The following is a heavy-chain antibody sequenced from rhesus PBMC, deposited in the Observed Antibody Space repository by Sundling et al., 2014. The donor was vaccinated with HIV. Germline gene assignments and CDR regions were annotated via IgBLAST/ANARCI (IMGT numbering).Heavy chain of an antibody. J-gene: IGHJ4*01. CDR1: NGSISESYR. Sequence: QVQLQESGPGLVKPSESLSLTCGVSNGSISESYRWNWIRQAPGKGLEWIGYIFGGSPSTNYNPSLRSRVTISKDTSKNQFSLKLRSVTAADTAVYYCARVIFTSSGNYWGQGVLVTVSS. CDR2: IFGGSPST. D-gene: IGHD2-27*01. V-gene: IGHV4S10*01. CDR3: ARVIFTSSGNY.